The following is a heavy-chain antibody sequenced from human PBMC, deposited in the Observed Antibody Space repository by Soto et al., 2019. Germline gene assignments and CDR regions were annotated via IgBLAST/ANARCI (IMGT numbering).Heavy chain of an antibody. D-gene: IGHD3-16*01. CDR2: VSDDGSNK. V-gene: IGHV3-30-3*01. CDR1: GFTFSSYA. J-gene: IGHJ5*02. Sequence: QVQLVESGGGVVQPGGSLRLSCAASGFTFSSYAMHWVRQAPGQGLAWVAVVSDDGSNKYYADPVKGRFTISRDNSNNTIYLQMNSLRVEDTSVYYCVREGWGDWFDPWGQGTLVTVSS. CDR3: VREGWGDWFDP.